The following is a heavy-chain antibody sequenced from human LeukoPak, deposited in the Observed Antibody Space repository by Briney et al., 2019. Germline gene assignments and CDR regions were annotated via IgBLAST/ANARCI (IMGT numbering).Heavy chain of an antibody. V-gene: IGHV1-69*04. CDR3: KRHETVEMATIMGNYDD. CDR2: IIPILGIA. J-gene: IGHJ4*02. D-gene: IGHD5-24*01. Sequence: SVKVSCEASGYTFTSYDINWVRQAPGQGLGWMGRIIPILGIANYAQKFQGRVTITADKSTSTAYMELSSLRAEDAAVYYCKRHETVEMATIMGNYDDRGQGTLVTVSS. CDR1: GYTFTSYD.